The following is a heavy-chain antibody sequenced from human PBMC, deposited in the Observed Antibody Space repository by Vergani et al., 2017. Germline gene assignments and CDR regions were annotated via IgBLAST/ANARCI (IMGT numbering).Heavy chain of an antibody. V-gene: IGHV4-38-2*01. CDR2: IYHSGST. Sequence: QVQLQESGPGLVKPSETLSLTCAVSGYSISSGYYWGWIRQPPGKGLEWIGSIYHSGSTYYNPSLKSRVTISVDTSKNQFSLKLSSVTAADTAVYYCARVLTLGGSYYAPDAFDIWGQGTMVTVSS. CDR1: GYSISSGYY. CDR3: ARVLTLGGSYYAPDAFDI. J-gene: IGHJ3*02. D-gene: IGHD1-26*01.